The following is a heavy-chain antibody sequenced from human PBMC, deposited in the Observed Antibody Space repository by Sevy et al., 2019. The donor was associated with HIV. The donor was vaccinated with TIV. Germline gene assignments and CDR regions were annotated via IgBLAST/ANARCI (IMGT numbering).Heavy chain of an antibody. J-gene: IGHJ4*02. CDR3: ARDQWRSGYDSPHDY. D-gene: IGHD5-12*01. CDR2: ISSSGATI. V-gene: IGHV3-11*01. Sequence: GGSLRLSCTASGFTFGDYYMTWIRQAPGKGLEWVAYISSSGATIFYADSLKGRFTISRDNGLDSLYLHMTGLRAEDTAVYYCARDQWRSGYDSPHDYWGQGTLVTVSS. CDR1: GFTFGDYY.